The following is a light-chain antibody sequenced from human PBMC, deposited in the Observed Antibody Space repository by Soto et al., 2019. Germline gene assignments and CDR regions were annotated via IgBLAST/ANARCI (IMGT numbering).Light chain of an antibody. CDR2: RAS. J-gene: IGKJ5*01. V-gene: IGKV3-15*01. CDR1: QSVDSL. CDR3: QQYNDWPPIT. Sequence: EIVMTQSPATLSVSPGETATLSCKTSQSVDSLLAWYQQTPGQAPRLLIYRASTRTTGIPARFSGSGSGTEFTLTISSLQSEDFAVYYCQQYNDWPPITFGQGTRREIK.